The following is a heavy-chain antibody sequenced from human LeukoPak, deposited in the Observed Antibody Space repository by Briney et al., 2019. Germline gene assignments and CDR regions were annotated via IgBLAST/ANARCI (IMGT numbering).Heavy chain of an antibody. D-gene: IGHD7-27*01. Sequence: GGSLRLSCAASGVIFSHYGTNWGRQAPGKGLEWVSGITSRSTTYYADSVKGRFTISTDNSNNMVWLQINSPTAEDTAKYYCAKDGNWARFEDWGQGTLVTVSS. CDR2: ITSRSTT. V-gene: IGHV3-23*01. J-gene: IGHJ4*02. CDR1: GVIFSHYG. CDR3: AKDGNWARFED.